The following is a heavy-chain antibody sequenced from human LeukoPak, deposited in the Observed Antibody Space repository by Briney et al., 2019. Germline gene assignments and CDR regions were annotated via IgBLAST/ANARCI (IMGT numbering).Heavy chain of an antibody. D-gene: IGHD6-25*01. CDR1: GGTFSSYT. CDR3: ARAGFSAANSNYYMDV. J-gene: IGHJ6*03. Sequence: SVDLSCKASGGTFSSYTIRCVRQAPGQGLEWMGRIIPILGIAIYAQKLQGRVTINADKSTSTAYMERSSLRSEDTAVYYCARAGFSAANSNYYMDVWGKGTTVTVSS. CDR2: IIPILGIA. V-gene: IGHV1-69*02.